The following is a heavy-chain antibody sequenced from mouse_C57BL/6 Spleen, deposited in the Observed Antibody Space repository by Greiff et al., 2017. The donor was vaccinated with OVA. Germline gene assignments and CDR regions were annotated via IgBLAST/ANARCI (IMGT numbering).Heavy chain of an antibody. D-gene: IGHD1-1*01. CDR2: ISSGRSTI. J-gene: IGHJ3*01. Sequence: LEWVAYISSGRSTIYYADTVKGRFTISRDNATNTLFLQMTSLRSEDTAMYYCARPSITTVGGFAYWGQGTLVTVSA. CDR3: ARPSITTVGGFAY. V-gene: IGHV5-17*01.